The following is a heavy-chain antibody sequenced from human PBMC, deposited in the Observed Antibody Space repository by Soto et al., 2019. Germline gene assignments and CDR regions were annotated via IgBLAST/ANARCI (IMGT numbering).Heavy chain of an antibody. Sequence: QVTLKQSGPVVVKPTETLTLTCTVSGFSLSNTKMGVSWIRQPPGKALEWLAQVFSNGEKSYSASLRTRLTISKDTSKSQVVLTMTNMGPLDTGTYFCALFDDYGLSSWGQGTLVNVSS. CDR1: GFSLSNTKMG. J-gene: IGHJ4*02. CDR2: VFSNGEK. CDR3: ALFDDYGLSS. V-gene: IGHV2-26*01. D-gene: IGHD3-10*01.